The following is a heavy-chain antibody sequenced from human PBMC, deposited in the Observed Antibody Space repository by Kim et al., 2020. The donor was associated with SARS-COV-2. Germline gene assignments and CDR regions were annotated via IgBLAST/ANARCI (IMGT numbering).Heavy chain of an antibody. J-gene: IGHJ2*01. CDR1: GYIFNNFC. V-gene: IGHV1-18*01. CDR3: VTASADRVLGVDSYYWY. Sequence: ASVKVSCKVSGYIFNNFCILWVRQAPGQGVEWLGWFYHDNGETFYSQRFQDRVNMTTDTSAGTAYMELRSLRSDDTALYYFVTASADRVLGVDSYYWY. CDR2: FYHDNGET. D-gene: IGHD3-3*01.